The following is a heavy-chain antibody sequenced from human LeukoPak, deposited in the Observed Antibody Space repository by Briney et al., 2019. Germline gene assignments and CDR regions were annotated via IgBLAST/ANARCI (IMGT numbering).Heavy chain of an antibody. Sequence: PGGSPSLSCAASGFTFSSYAMSWVRQAPGTGLEWVSSITGTYGGPYYAESVKGRFTISRDNSKNTLYLQMNSLRAEDTAVYYCAKNRDDSSGYYYVPYGMDVWGQGTTVTVSS. CDR1: GFTFSSYA. D-gene: IGHD3-22*01. CDR2: ITGTYGGP. V-gene: IGHV3-23*01. CDR3: AKNRDDSSGYYYVPYGMDV. J-gene: IGHJ6*02.